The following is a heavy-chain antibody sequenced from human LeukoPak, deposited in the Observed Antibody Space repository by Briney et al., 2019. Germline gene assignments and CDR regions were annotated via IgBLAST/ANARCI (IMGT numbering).Heavy chain of an antibody. CDR1: GYSITSDYY. CDR3: ARRYSNSYFDY. V-gene: IGHV4-38-2*01. Sequence: PSETLTLTCAVSGYSITSDYYWGWIRQPPGKGLEWIGSISHSGSTQYNPSLKSRVTISVDTSKNQFSLKLSSVTAADTAVYYCARRYSNSYFDYWGQGTLVTVSS. CDR2: ISHSGST. D-gene: IGHD4-11*01. J-gene: IGHJ4*02.